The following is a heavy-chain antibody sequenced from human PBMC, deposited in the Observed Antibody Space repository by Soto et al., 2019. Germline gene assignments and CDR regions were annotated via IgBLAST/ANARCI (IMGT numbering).Heavy chain of an antibody. CDR3: ANIVAPKNYDY. V-gene: IGHV4-34*01. D-gene: IGHD5-12*01. CDR2: INHSGST. J-gene: IGHJ4*02. Sequence: PSETLSLTCAVYGGSFIGYYWSSIRQPPGKGLEWIGEINHSGSTNYNPSLKSRVTISVDTSKNQFSLRLSSVTAADTAVYYCANIVAPKNYDYWGQGTLLTVSS. CDR1: GGSFIGYY.